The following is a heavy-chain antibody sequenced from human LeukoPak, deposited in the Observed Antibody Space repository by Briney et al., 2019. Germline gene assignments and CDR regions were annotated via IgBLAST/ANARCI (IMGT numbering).Heavy chain of an antibody. Sequence: GGSLRLSCAASGFTFSSYGMHWVRQAPGKGLEWVAVISYDGSNKYYADSVQGRFTISRDNSKNTLYLQMNSLRAEDTAVYYCAKDPGGRWLPVGYFDLWGRGTLVTVSS. J-gene: IGHJ2*01. CDR3: AKDPGGRWLPVGYFDL. CDR2: ISYDGSNK. CDR1: GFTFSSYG. V-gene: IGHV3-30*18. D-gene: IGHD5-24*01.